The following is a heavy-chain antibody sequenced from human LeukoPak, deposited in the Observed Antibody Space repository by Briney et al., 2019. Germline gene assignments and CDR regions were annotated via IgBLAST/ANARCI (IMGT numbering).Heavy chain of an antibody. D-gene: IGHD5-18*01. CDR2: ISSSGSSI. J-gene: IGHJ6*02. Sequence: GGSLRLSCAASGFTFNDYHMSWIRQAPGKGLEWVSHISSSGSSIYYADSVKGRFTISRDNAKKSLYLQMNSLRAEDTAVYYCARDARRGYSYGLNYYYYGMDVWGQGTTVTVSS. CDR1: GFTFNDYH. CDR3: ARDARRGYSYGLNYYYYGMDV. V-gene: IGHV3-11*01.